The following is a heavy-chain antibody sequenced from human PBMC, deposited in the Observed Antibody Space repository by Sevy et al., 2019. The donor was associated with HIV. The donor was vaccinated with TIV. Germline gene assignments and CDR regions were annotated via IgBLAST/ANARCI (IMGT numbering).Heavy chain of an antibody. CDR2: IKEDDTVK. D-gene: IGHD2-21*01. CDR1: GFSLESYW. CDR3: VRAIQSEGSF. Sequence: GGSLRLSCVASGFSLESYWMNWVRQAPGKPLEWVANIKEDDTVKYYVESVKGRFTISRDNGRNLVYLLMNNLKVEDTALYYCVRAIQSEGSFWGQGTRVNVSS. J-gene: IGHJ4*02. V-gene: IGHV3-7*04.